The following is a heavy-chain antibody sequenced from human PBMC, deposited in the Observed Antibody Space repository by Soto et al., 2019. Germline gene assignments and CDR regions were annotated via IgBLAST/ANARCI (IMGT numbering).Heavy chain of an antibody. V-gene: IGHV1-69*02. Sequence: QVQLVQSGAEVKKPGSSVKVSCKASGGTFSSYTISWVRQAPGQGLEWMGRIIPILGIANYAQKFQGRVTITADKSQSTAYMELSSLRSEDTAVYYCASDLPEGGSRGGVCWGQGTLVTVSS. CDR3: ASDLPEGGSRGGVC. D-gene: IGHD3-16*01. CDR2: IIPILGIA. J-gene: IGHJ4*02. CDR1: GGTFSSYT.